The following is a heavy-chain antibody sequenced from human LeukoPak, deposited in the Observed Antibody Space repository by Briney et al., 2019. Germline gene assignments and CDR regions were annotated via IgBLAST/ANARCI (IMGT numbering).Heavy chain of an antibody. J-gene: IGHJ4*02. D-gene: IGHD1-26*01. CDR1: GYTLTELS. CDR3: ATGDGSGSLWSY. V-gene: IGHV1-24*01. CDR2: FDPEDGET. Sequence: ASVKVSYKVSGYTLTELSMHWVRQAPGKGLEWMGGFDPEDGETIYAQKFQGRVTMTEDTSTDTAYMELSSLRSEDTAVYYCATGDGSGSLWSYWGQGTLVTVSS.